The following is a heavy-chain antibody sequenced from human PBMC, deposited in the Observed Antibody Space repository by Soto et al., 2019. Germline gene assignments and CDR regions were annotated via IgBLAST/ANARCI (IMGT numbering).Heavy chain of an antibody. J-gene: IGHJ4*02. V-gene: IGHV3-7*03. Sequence: EVQLVESGGGLVQPGGSLRLSCAVSGFSFSSAWMTWIRQAPGKGLERVAIMNEDGSERYYVDSVKGRFTISRDNAKNALFLQMNSLRGEDTAVYFCARDRAYSRFDYWGQGSLLTVSS. CDR3: ARDRAYSRFDY. D-gene: IGHD4-4*01. CDR2: MNEDGSER. CDR1: GFSFSSAW.